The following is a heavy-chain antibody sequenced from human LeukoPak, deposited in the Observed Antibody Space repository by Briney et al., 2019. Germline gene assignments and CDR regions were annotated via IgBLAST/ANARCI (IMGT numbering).Heavy chain of an antibody. CDR1: GDSITSSAFY. Sequence: SETLSLTCTVSGDSITSSAFYWGWIRQAPGKGLEWIGNIFHGGNTHYNPSLKSRVSISVDRSKNQVSLNLSSVTAADTAVYYCARDPGYSSSWYYYGMDVWGQGTTVTVSS. CDR2: IFHGGNT. J-gene: IGHJ6*02. D-gene: IGHD6-13*01. V-gene: IGHV4-39*02. CDR3: ARDPGYSSSWYYYGMDV.